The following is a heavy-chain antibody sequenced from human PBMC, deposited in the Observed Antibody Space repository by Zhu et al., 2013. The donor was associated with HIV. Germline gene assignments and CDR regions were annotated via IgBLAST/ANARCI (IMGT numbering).Heavy chain of an antibody. CDR2: IIPIFGTA. J-gene: IGHJ6*02. Sequence: QVQLVQSGAEVKKPGSSVKVSCKASGGTFSSYAISWVRQAPGQGLEWMGGIIPIFGTANYAQKFQGRVTITADKSTSTAYMELSSLRSEDTAVYYCARDLEMATHLYYYGMDVWGLRDHGHRLL. CDR3: ARDLEMATHLYYYGMDV. V-gene: IGHV1-69*06. CDR1: GGTFSSYA. D-gene: IGHD5-12*01.